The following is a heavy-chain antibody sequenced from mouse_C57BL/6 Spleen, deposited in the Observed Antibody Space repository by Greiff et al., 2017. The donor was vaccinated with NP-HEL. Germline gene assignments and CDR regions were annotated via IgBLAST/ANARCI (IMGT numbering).Heavy chain of an antibody. D-gene: IGHD1-1*01. CDR1: GYTFTSYW. V-gene: IGHV1-69*01. CDR2: IDPSDSYT. J-gene: IGHJ3*01. CDR3: ARSMATVVAAWFAY. Sequence: QVQLQQPGAELVMPGASVKLSCKASGYTFTSYWMHWVKQRPGQGLEWIGEIDPSDSYTNYNQKFKGKSTLTVDKSSSTAYMQLSSLTSEDSAVYYCARSMATVVAAWFAYWGQGTLVTVSA.